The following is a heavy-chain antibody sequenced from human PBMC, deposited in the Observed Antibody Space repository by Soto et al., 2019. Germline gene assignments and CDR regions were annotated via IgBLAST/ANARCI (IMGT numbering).Heavy chain of an antibody. Sequence: EVQLLESGGGLVQPGGSLRLSCAVSGFTFSNFAMTWVRQAPGKGLQWVSLMSGNGGRIVYAESVKGRFTISRDNSKHTLDLQMNSLRLEDTAVYYCVKDPVSGGSGGAWFDYWGQGTLVTVSS. CDR2: MSGNGGRI. D-gene: IGHD2-21*02. J-gene: IGHJ4*02. CDR3: VKDPVSGGSGGAWFDY. CDR1: GFTFSNFA. V-gene: IGHV3-23*01.